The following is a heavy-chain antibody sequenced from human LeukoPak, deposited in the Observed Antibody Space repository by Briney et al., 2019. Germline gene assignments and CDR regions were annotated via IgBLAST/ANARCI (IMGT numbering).Heavy chain of an antibody. Sequence: GGSLRLSCAASGFTFSSYWMHWVRQDSGKGLVWVSRINSDGSSIGYADSVKGRFTISRDNSKNTLYLQMNSLRAEDTAVYYCAKGGLYGCSSTSCYPFLRPFDYWGQGTLVTVSS. CDR3: AKGGLYGCSSTSCYPFLRPFDY. D-gene: IGHD2-2*01. CDR2: INSDGSSI. J-gene: IGHJ4*02. V-gene: IGHV3-74*01. CDR1: GFTFSSYW.